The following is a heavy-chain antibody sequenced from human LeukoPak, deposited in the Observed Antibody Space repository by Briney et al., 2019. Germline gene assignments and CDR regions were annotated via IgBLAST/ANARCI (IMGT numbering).Heavy chain of an antibody. CDR2: IGGSAGGA. CDR1: GFIFSTYA. V-gene: IGHV3-23*01. CDR3: EKKGCTSISCYNNF. D-gene: IGHD2-2*02. J-gene: IGHJ4*02. Sequence: PGGSLRLSCEASGFIFSTYAMSWVRQAPGKGLEWVSAIGGSAGGAFYADSVKGRFTISRDNSKNTLYLQMNSLRAEDTAIYYCEKKGCTSISCYNNFWGQGTLVTVSS.